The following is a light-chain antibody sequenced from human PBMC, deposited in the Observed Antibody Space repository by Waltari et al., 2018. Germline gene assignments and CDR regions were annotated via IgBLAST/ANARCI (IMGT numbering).Light chain of an antibody. CDR3: GTWDASLTAWV. V-gene: IGLV1-51*01. Sequence: QSVLTQPPSISAAAGQTVTISCSGTRSNIGYSYVSWYQQVPETAPKILIYAKFKRPSGVSDRFSGSKSGTSATLVITGLQTGDEADYFCGTWDASLTAWVFGGGTRLSVL. CDR2: AKF. J-gene: IGLJ3*02. CDR1: RSNIGYSY.